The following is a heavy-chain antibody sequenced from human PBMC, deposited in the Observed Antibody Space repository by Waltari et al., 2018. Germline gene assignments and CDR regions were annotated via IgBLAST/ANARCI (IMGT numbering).Heavy chain of an antibody. CDR1: GYTFTSYD. V-gene: IGHV1-8*02. CDR3: ARLSRPVVVPAAVYFDY. D-gene: IGHD2-2*01. Sequence: QVQLVQSGAEVKKPGASVKVSCKASGYTFTSYDINWVRPATGQGLEWMGWMNPNSGNTGYAQKFQGRVTMTRNTSISTAYMELSSLRSEDTAVYYCARLSRPVVVPAAVYFDYWGQGTLVTVSS. CDR2: MNPNSGNT. J-gene: IGHJ4*02.